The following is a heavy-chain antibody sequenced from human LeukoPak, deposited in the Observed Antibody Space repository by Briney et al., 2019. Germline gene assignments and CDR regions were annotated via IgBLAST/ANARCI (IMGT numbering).Heavy chain of an antibody. V-gene: IGHV3-23*01. CDR2: ISGSGGST. CDR1: GFTFSSYA. Sequence: GGSLRLSCAASGFTFSSYAMSWVRQAPGKGLEWVSAISGSGGSTYYADSVKGRFTISRDNSKNTPYLQMNSLRAEDTAVYYCARIKLGYCSGGSCYSFDYWGQGTLVTVSS. CDR3: ARIKLGYCSGGSCYSFDY. D-gene: IGHD2-15*01. J-gene: IGHJ4*02.